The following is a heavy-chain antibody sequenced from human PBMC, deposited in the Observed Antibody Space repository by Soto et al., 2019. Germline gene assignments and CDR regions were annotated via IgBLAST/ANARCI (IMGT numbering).Heavy chain of an antibody. CDR3: ARGYENFWSGYHQKYYGMDV. Sequence: GGSLRLSCAASGFTFSSYAMSWVRQAPGKGLEWVSSISSSSSYIYYADSVKGRFTISRDNAKNSLYLQMNSLRAEDTAVYYCARGYENFWSGYHQKYYGMDVWGQGTTVTVSS. CDR2: ISSSSSYI. V-gene: IGHV3-21*01. CDR1: GFTFSSYA. J-gene: IGHJ6*02. D-gene: IGHD3-3*02.